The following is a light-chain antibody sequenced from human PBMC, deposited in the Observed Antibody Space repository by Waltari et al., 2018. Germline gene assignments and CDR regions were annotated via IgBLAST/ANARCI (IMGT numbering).Light chain of an antibody. CDR1: TSVSRY. CDR2: DAS. V-gene: IGKV3-20*01. Sequence: EIVLTQSPGTLSLSPGERATLSCRDSTSVSRYLAWYQQKPGQAPRLLIYDASSRATGSPDRFRGSGSGTDFSLTISRLEPEDFAVYYCQKYGSLPATFGQGTKVEIK. J-gene: IGKJ1*01. CDR3: QKYGSLPAT.